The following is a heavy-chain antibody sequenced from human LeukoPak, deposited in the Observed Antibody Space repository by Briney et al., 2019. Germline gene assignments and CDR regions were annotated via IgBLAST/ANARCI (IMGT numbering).Heavy chain of an antibody. D-gene: IGHD3-22*01. CDR3: ARDSIYSDNSDYYYDY. CDR2: ISSSSTNI. J-gene: IGHJ4*02. CDR1: GFTFSNYN. V-gene: IGHV3-21*01. Sequence: GGSLRLSCAASGFTFSNYNMNWVRQAPGKGPEWVSFISSSSTNIYYADAVKGRFTISRDNAKNSQYLQMNSLGAEDTAVYYCARDSIYSDNSDYYYDYWGQGTLVTVSS.